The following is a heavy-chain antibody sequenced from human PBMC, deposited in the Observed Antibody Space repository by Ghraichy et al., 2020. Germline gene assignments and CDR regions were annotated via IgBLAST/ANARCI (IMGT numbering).Heavy chain of an antibody. CDR3: ARVYGSGSYRWYSGSSSPGSFDY. J-gene: IGHJ4*02. CDR1: GFTFSSYW. V-gene: IGHV3-7*01. Sequence: GGSLRLSCAASGFTFSSYWMSWVRQAPGKGLEWVANIKQDGIGTYYVDSVKGRFTISRDNAKNSLYLQMNSLRAEDTAVYYCARVYGSGSYRWYSGSSSPGSFDYGGQGTLVTVSS. D-gene: IGHD3-10*01. CDR2: IKQDGIGT.